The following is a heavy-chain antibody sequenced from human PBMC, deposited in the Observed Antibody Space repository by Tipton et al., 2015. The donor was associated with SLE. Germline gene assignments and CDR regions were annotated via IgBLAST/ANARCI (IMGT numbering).Heavy chain of an antibody. Sequence: TLSLTCSVSGGSISGSSHYWVWIRQPPGKGLEWIGSIYYSGRTYYNPSLKSRVTVSVDTSKNQFSLKLSSVTAADTAVYYCARHGRGSAFFDYWGQGTLVTVSS. J-gene: IGHJ4*02. V-gene: IGHV4-39*07. CDR1: GGSISGSSHY. CDR2: IYYSGRT. CDR3: ARHGRGSAFFDY. D-gene: IGHD2-2*01.